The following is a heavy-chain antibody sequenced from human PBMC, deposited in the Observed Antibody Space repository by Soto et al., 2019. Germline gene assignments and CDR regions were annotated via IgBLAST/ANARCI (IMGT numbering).Heavy chain of an antibody. Sequence: PSETLSLTCAVSGGSISSGGYSWSWIRQPPGKGLEWIGYIYHSGSTYYNPSLKSRVTISVDRSKNQFSLKLSSVTAADTAVYYCARYCSSTSCSRGVFGYWGQGTLVTVSS. CDR3: ARYCSSTSCSRGVFGY. CDR1: GGSISSGGYS. J-gene: IGHJ4*02. V-gene: IGHV4-30-2*01. D-gene: IGHD2-2*01. CDR2: IYHSGST.